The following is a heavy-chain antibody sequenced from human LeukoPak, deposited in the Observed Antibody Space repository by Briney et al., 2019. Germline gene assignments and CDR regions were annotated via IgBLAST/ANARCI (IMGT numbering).Heavy chain of an antibody. CDR1: GGSITNYY. CDR3: ARASITYYYYYYMGV. Sequence: SETLSLTCTVSGGSITNYYWTWIRQPPGKGLEWIGYIHYSGSTNYNPSLKSRVTISVDTSKNQFSLKLSSVTAADTAVYYCARASITYYYYYYMGVWDKGTTVTVSS. V-gene: IGHV4-59*01. D-gene: IGHD1-14*01. J-gene: IGHJ6*03. CDR2: IHYSGST.